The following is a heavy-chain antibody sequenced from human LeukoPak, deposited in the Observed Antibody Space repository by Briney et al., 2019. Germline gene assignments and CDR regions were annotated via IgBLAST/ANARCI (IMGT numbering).Heavy chain of an antibody. Sequence: PSQTLSLTCAVSGGSISSGGYSWSWIRQPPGKGLEWIGYICHSGSTYYNPSLKSRVTISVDRSKNQFSLKLSSVTAADTVVYYCARGGSSSPGGAFDIWGQGTMVTVSS. CDR1: GGSISSGGYS. D-gene: IGHD6-13*01. CDR3: ARGGSSSPGGAFDI. CDR2: ICHSGST. J-gene: IGHJ3*02. V-gene: IGHV4-30-2*01.